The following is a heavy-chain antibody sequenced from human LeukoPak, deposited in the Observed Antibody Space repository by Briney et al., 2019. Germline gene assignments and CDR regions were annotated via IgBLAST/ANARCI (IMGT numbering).Heavy chain of an antibody. CDR2: ISAYNGNT. CDR3: ATGSGYSYGHVSY. Sequence: ASVKVSCKASGYTFTSYGISWVRQAPGQGLEWMGWISAYNGNTNYAQKFQGRVTITADKSTSTAYMELSSLRSEDTAVYYCATGSGYSYGHVSYWGQGTLVTVSS. CDR1: GYTFTSYG. D-gene: IGHD5-18*01. V-gene: IGHV1-18*01. J-gene: IGHJ4*02.